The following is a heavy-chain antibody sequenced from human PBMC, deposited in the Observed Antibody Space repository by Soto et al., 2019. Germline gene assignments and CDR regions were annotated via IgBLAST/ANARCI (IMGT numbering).Heavy chain of an antibody. D-gene: IGHD6-19*01. J-gene: IGHJ4*02. CDR1: GFTLSSYA. V-gene: IGHV3-23*01. CDR3: AKAPPGIAVAGPFDY. CDR2: ISGSGGST. Sequence: GGSLRLSCAASGFTLSSYAMSWVLQAPGKGLEWVSAISGSGGSTYYADSVKGRFTISRDNSKNTLYRQMNSLRAEDTAVYYCAKAPPGIAVAGPFDYSGQGTLVTVSS.